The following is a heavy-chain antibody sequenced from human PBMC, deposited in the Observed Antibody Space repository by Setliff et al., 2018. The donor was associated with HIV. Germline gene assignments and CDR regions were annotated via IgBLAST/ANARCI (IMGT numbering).Heavy chain of an antibody. Sequence: PGGSLRLSCVVSGFTFSRYSMNWVRQAPGKGLEWVSHISSGSSTIYYADSVKGRFTISRDNAKNSPYLQMNSLRAEDTAVYCCARRQQLWLLYAFDIWGQGTMVTVSS. CDR2: ISSGSSTI. V-gene: IGHV3-48*01. D-gene: IGHD5-18*01. J-gene: IGHJ3*02. CDR1: GFTFSRYS. CDR3: ARRQQLWLLYAFDI.